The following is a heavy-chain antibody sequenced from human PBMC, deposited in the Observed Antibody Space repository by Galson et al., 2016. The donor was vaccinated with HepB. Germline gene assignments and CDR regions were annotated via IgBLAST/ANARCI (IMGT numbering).Heavy chain of an antibody. CDR1: GYTFTSYA. CDR2: INIGSGRT. Sequence: SVKVSCKASGYTFTSYALLWVRQAPGQRPEWMGWINIGSGRTIYARNFQDRITLTRDTSASTAYMDLTSLTSADTAIYYCARGGWNFDYWGQGTLITVSS. CDR3: ARGGWNFDY. V-gene: IGHV1-3*04. D-gene: IGHD6-19*01. J-gene: IGHJ4*02.